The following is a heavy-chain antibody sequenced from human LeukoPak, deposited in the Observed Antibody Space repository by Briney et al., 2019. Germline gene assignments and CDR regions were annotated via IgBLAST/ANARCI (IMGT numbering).Heavy chain of an antibody. CDR2: IKQDGSEK. CDR1: GFTFSSYW. J-gene: IGHJ6*03. V-gene: IGHV3-7*03. CDR3: AKDGVPYYYYYYMDV. Sequence: GGSLRLSCAASGFTFSSYWMSWVRQAPGKGLEWVANIKQDGSEKYYVDSVKGRFTISRDNAKNSLYLQMNSLRAEDTAVYYCAKDGVPYYYYYYMDVWGKGTTVTISS.